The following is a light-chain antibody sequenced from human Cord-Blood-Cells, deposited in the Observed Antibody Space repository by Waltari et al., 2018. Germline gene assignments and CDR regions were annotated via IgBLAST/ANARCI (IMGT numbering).Light chain of an antibody. CDR3: CSYAGSSTWV. CDR2: EGS. J-gene: IGLJ3*02. V-gene: IGLV2-23*01. CDR1: SSDVGSYNL. Sequence: QSALPQPASVSGSPGQSITISCTGTSSDVGSYNLVSWYQQPPGKAPKLRSYEGSKRPSGVSNRFSGSKSGNTASLTISGLQAEDEADYYCCSYAGSSTWVFGGGTKLTVL.